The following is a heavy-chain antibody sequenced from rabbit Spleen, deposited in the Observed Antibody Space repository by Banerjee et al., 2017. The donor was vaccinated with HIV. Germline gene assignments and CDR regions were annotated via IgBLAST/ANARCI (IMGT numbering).Heavy chain of an antibody. V-gene: IGHV1S45*01. J-gene: IGHJ6*01. CDR3: ARDTGSSFSSYGMDL. CDR2: INAVTGKA. Sequence: QEQLVESGGGLVKPEGSLKLSCKASGFDFSNKAVMCWVRQAPGKGLEWIACINAVTGKAVYTSWAKGRFTFSKTSSTTVTLQLTSLTVADTATYFCARDTGSSFSSYGMDLWGQGTLVTVS. D-gene: IGHD8-1*01. CDR1: GFDFSNKAV.